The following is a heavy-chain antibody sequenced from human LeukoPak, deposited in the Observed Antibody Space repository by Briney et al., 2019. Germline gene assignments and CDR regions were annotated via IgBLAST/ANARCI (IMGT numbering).Heavy chain of an antibody. D-gene: IGHD3-3*01. Sequence: GGSLRLSCAASGFTFSSYGIHWVRQAPGKGLEWVAVISYDGSNKYYADSVKGRFTISRDNSKNTLYLQMNSLRAEDTAVYYCAKTSFGPDSDAFDIWGPGTMVTVSS. CDR1: GFTFSSYG. CDR2: ISYDGSNK. V-gene: IGHV3-30*18. J-gene: IGHJ3*02. CDR3: AKTSFGPDSDAFDI.